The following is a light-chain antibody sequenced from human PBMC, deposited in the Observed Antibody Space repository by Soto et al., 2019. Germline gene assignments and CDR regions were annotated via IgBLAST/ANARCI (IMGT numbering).Light chain of an antibody. V-gene: IGLV2-14*01. Sequence: QSALTQPASVSGSPGQSSTISCTGTSSDVGDYNYVSWYQQHPGKAPKLMIYEVSNRPSGVSNRFSGSKSGNTASLTISGLPAEAEADYYCSSYTRRGTVYVFGTGTKLTVL. J-gene: IGLJ1*01. CDR2: EVS. CDR1: SSDVGDYNY. CDR3: SSYTRRGTVYV.